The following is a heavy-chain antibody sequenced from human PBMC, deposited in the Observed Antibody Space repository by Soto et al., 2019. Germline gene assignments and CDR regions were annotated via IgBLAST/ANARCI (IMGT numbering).Heavy chain of an antibody. J-gene: IGHJ5*02. D-gene: IGHD3-10*01. CDR2: VDGSGGRT. CDR3: VKNSGWFKT. V-gene: IGHV3-23*01. CDR1: GFTFGTTD. Sequence: QLLQSGGGLVQPGGALTLSCAASGFTFGTTDMSWVRQAPGEGLEWVSTVDGSGGRTYYADSVKGRCTISGDNSRNSVYLRVNSLRGDDTALYYCVKNSGWFKTWGQGDLVTVSS.